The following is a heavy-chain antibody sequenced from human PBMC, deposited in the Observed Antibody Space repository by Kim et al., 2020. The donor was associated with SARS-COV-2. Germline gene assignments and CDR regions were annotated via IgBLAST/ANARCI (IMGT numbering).Heavy chain of an antibody. Sequence: GGSLRLSCAASGFTVSSNYMSWVRQAPGKGLEWVSVIYSGGSTYYADSVKGRFTISRDNSKNTLYLQMNSLRAEDTAVYYCARDLSYYDSSGKKGRYFDYWGQGTLVTVSS. J-gene: IGHJ4*02. D-gene: IGHD3-22*01. CDR3: ARDLSYYDSSGKKGRYFDY. CDR2: IYSGGST. V-gene: IGHV3-66*01. CDR1: GFTVSSNY.